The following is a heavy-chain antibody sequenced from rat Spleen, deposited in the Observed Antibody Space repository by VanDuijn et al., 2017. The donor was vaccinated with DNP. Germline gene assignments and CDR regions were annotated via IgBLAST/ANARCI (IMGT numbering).Heavy chain of an antibody. CDR3: ASRPPPTRGPFDY. CDR2: ISYDGSST. Sequence: EVQLVESGGGLVQPGRSLKLSCTASGFTFSYYGMAWVRQTPTKGLEWVASISYDGSSTYYRDSVKGRFSLSRDNAKSTLYLQMDSLRSEDTATYYCASRPPPTRGPFDYWGQGGMVTVSS. J-gene: IGHJ2*01. CDR1: GFTFSYYG. V-gene: IGHV5-29*01. D-gene: IGHD1-4*01.